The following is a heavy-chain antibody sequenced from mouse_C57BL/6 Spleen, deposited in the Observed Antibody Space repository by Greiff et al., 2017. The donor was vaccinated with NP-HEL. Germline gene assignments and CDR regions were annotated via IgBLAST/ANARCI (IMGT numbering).Heavy chain of an antibody. V-gene: IGHV1-82*01. CDR3: ARDWYFDV. CDR2: IYPGDGDT. J-gene: IGHJ1*03. Sequence: VQLQQSGPELVKPGASVKISCKASGYAFSSSWMNWVKQRPGKGLEWIGRIYPGDGDTNYNGKFKGKATLTADKSSSTAYMQRSSLTSEDSAVYFWARDWYFDVWGTGTTVTVSS. CDR1: GYAFSSSW.